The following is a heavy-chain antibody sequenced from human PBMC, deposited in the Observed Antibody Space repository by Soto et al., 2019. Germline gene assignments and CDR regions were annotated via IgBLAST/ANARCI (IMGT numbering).Heavy chain of an antibody. J-gene: IGHJ5*02. CDR3: ARHQGSSTWLNWFDP. D-gene: IGHD6-13*01. Sequence: SETLSLTCAVYGGSFSGYYWSWIRQPPGKGLEWIGEINHSGSTNYNPSLKSRLTISVDTSNNQFSLKLSSVTAADTAVYYCARHQGSSTWLNWFDPWGQGTLVTVSS. CDR2: INHSGST. CDR1: GGSFSGYY. V-gene: IGHV4-34*01.